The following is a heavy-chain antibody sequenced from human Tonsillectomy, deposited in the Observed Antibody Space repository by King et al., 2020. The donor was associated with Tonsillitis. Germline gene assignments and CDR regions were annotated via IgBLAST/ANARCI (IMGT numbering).Heavy chain of an antibody. CDR2: IRKKAYGGTA. V-gene: IGHV3-49*03. D-gene: IGHD6-19*01. CDR1: GFDFGDYA. Sequence: VQLVESGGGLVQPGRSLRLSCKGSGFDFGDYAMTWFRQASGEGLEWVGFIRKKAYGGTAEYAASVKGRFTISRDDSESIAYLQMNSLKTEDTAVYYCTRVVSPIEVSGPGFDYWGQGTLVSVAS. CDR3: TRVVSPIEVSGPGFDY. J-gene: IGHJ4*01.